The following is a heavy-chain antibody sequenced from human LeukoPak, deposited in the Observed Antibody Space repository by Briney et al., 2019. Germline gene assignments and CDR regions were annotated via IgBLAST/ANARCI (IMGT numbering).Heavy chain of an antibody. CDR2: INHSGST. J-gene: IGHJ4*02. Sequence: PSETLSLTCAVYGGSFSGYYWSWIRQPPGKGLEWIGEINHSGSTNYNPSLKSRVTISVDTSKNQFSLKLSSVTAADTAVYYCARHTAGIAAAGTFDYWGQGTLVTVSS. CDR1: GGSFSGYY. D-gene: IGHD6-13*01. V-gene: IGHV4-34*01. CDR3: ARHTAGIAAAGTFDY.